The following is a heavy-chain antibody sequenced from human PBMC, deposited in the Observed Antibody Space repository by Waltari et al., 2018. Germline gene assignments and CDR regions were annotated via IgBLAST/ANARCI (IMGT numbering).Heavy chain of an antibody. CDR1: GGSISSYY. CDR3: ARTYSGSYPDAFDI. CDR2: IYYSGST. J-gene: IGHJ3*02. D-gene: IGHD1-26*01. Sequence: QVQLQESGPGLVKPSETLSLTCTVSGGSISSYYWSWIRQPPGKGLEWIGYIYYSGSTNYNPSLKSRVTISVDTSKNQFSLKLSSVTAADTAVYYCARTYSGSYPDAFDIWGQGTMVTVSS. V-gene: IGHV4-59*01.